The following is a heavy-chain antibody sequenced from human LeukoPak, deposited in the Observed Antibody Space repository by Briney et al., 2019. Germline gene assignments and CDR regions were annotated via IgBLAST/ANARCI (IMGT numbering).Heavy chain of an antibody. D-gene: IGHD3-10*01. J-gene: IGHJ4*02. CDR2: INPDGSTT. CDR1: GFTFSNYW. CDR3: AKDLHYGSADY. V-gene: IGHV3-74*01. Sequence: LPGGSLRLSCAASGFTFSNYWMHWVRQDPGKGLVWVSFINPDGSTTNYADSVKGRFTISRDNAKNAMYLQMNSLRAEDTAVYYCAKDLHYGSADYWGQGTLVTVSS.